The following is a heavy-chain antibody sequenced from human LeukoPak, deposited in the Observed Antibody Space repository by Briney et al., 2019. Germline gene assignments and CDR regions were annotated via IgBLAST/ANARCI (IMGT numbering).Heavy chain of an antibody. D-gene: IGHD5-12*01. Sequence: PSETLSLTCAVYGGSFSGYYWSWIRQPPGKGLEWIGEINHSGSTNYNPSLKSRVTISVDRSKNQFSLKLSSVTAADTAVYYCATNGGGYNYGYFQHWGQGTLVTVSS. CDR3: ATNGGGYNYGYFQH. CDR2: INHSGST. V-gene: IGHV4-34*01. CDR1: GGSFSGYY. J-gene: IGHJ1*01.